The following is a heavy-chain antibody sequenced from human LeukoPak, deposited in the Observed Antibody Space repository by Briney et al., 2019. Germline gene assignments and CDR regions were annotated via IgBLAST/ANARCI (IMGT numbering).Heavy chain of an antibody. CDR1: GFTFSSYA. CDR2: ISYDGSNK. CDR3: ARDQGIAVAGNGFDI. J-gene: IGHJ3*02. V-gene: IGHV3-30-3*01. D-gene: IGHD6-19*01. Sequence: PGGSLRLSCAASGFTFSSYAMHWVRQAPGKGLEWVAVISYDGSNKYYADSVKGRFTISRDNSKNTLYLQMNSLRAEDTAVYYCARDQGIAVAGNGFDIWGQGTMVTVSS.